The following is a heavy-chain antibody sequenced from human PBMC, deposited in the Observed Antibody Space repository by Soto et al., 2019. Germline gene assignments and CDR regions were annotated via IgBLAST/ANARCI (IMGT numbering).Heavy chain of an antibody. V-gene: IGHV4-39*01. CDR2: IYYSGST. D-gene: IGHD6-19*01. J-gene: IGHJ6*02. CDR1: GGSISSSSYY. Sequence: SETLSLTCTVSGGSISSSSYYWGWIRQPPGKGLEWIGSIYYSGSTYYNPSLKSRVTISVDTSKNQFSLKLSSVTAADTAVYYCQVAGTINYYYGMDVWGQGTTVTVSS. CDR3: QVAGTINYYYGMDV.